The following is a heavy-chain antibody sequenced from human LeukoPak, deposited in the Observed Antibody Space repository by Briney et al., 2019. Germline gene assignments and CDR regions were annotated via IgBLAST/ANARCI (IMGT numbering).Heavy chain of an antibody. V-gene: IGHV4-59*11. CDR1: GGLISTHY. CDR2: LYYNGDK. CDR3: TRGLPFSGYDYQKLPDS. Sequence: KASETLSLTCTVSGGLISTHYWSWIRQPPGKGLEWIGYLYYNGDKNFNPSLKSRVTISMDTSKNQFSLKLTSVTAADTAVYYCTRGLPFSGYDYQKLPDSWGQGSMVTVSS. J-gene: IGHJ4*02. D-gene: IGHD5-12*01.